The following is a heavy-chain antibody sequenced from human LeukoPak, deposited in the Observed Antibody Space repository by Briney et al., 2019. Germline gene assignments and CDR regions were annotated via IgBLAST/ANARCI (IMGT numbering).Heavy chain of an antibody. CDR3: ARGHRYNNGYPYFDS. V-gene: IGHV4-59*01. Sequence: PSETLSLTCGVSGGSMSDSYWSWIRRPPGKGLEWIGFVYDNGRTNYSGRTNYNPSLAGRVTMSMDTSKNQFSLKMSSVTAADTAVYFCARGHRYNNGYPYFDSWGQGTLVSVSS. J-gene: IGHJ4*02. D-gene: IGHD5-12*01. CDR2: VYDNGRTNYSGRT. CDR1: GGSMSDSY.